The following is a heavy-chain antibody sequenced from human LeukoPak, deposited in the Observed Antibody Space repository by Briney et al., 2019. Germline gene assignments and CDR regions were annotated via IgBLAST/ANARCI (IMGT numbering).Heavy chain of an antibody. CDR1: GYTFTGYY. Sequence: GASVKVSCKASGYTFTGYYMHWVRQAPGQGLEWMGWINPNSGGTNYAQKFQGRVNMTRDTSISTAYMELSRLRSDDTAVYYCASGFWSGYYTEYYFDYWGQGTLVTVSS. CDR2: INPNSGGT. D-gene: IGHD3-3*01. J-gene: IGHJ4*02. V-gene: IGHV1-2*02. CDR3: ASGFWSGYYTEYYFDY.